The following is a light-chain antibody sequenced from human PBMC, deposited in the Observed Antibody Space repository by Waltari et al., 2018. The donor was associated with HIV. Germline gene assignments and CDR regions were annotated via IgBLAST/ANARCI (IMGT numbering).Light chain of an antibody. CDR3: SSYTNKYTWV. CDR2: EVS. CDR1: TSDLGEYNY. J-gene: IGLJ3*02. Sequence: QSALTQPASVSGSPGQSITISCTGTTSDLGEYNYVSWFQHHPAEAPKLIIFEVSNRPSGVSTRFAGSKSGNTASLTVSGLQPEDEADYYCSSYTNKYTWVFGGGTKLTVL. V-gene: IGLV2-14*01.